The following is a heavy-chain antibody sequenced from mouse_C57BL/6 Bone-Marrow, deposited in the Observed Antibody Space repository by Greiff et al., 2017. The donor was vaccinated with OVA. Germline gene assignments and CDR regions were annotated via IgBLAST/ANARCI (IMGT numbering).Heavy chain of an antibody. V-gene: IGHV1-59*01. CDR3: AHDGSRLSLDY. D-gene: IGHD1-1*01. J-gene: IGHJ2*02. CDR1: GYTFTNYW. Sequence: QVQLQQPGAELVRPGTSVKLSCKASGYTFTNYWMHWVKQRPGQGLEWIGVIVPPDSYINYNQKFKGRATFTVDTSASTAYMHLSSLPSEDSADYYSAHDGSRLSLDYWGQGTSLTVSS. CDR2: IVPPDSYI.